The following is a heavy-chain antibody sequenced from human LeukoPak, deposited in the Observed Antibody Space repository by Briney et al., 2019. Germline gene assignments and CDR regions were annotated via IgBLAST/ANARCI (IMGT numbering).Heavy chain of an antibody. CDR2: ISGSGGST. V-gene: IGHV3-23*01. CDR1: GFTFSSYA. CDR3: AKSGLSGSSGYYPYYFDY. Sequence: PGGSLRLSCAASGFTFSSYAMSWVRQAPGKGLEWVSAISGSGGSTYYADSVKGRFTISRDNSKNTLYLQMNSLRAEDTAVYYCAKSGLSGSSGYYPYYFDYWGQGTLVTVSS. J-gene: IGHJ4*02. D-gene: IGHD3-22*01.